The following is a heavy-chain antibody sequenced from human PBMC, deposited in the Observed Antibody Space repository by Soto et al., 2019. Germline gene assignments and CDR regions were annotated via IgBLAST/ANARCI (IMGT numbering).Heavy chain of an antibody. D-gene: IGHD5-12*01. J-gene: IGHJ4*02. Sequence: QVQLVQSGAEVKKSGASVKVSCKASGYTFTSYAMHWVRQAPGQRLEWMGWINAGNGNTKYSQKFQGRVTITRDTSASTAYMELSSLRSEDTAVYYCARREVASLDYWGQGTLVTVSS. V-gene: IGHV1-3*01. CDR3: ARREVASLDY. CDR1: GYTFTSYA. CDR2: INAGNGNT.